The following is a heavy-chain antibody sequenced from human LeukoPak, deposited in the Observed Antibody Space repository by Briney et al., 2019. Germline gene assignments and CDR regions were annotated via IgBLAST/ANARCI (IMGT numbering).Heavy chain of an antibody. CDR1: GFTFSTYD. D-gene: IGHD5-12*01. J-gene: IGHJ6*02. Sequence: GGSLRLSCAASGFTFSTYDMNWVRQAPGKGLEWVSYISRSSSHIYYADSMKGRLTISRDNAKSSLYLQMDSLRDEDTAIYYCARDRAALARMGGMDVWGQGATVTVFS. V-gene: IGHV3-21*01. CDR2: ISRSSSHI. CDR3: ARDRAALARMGGMDV.